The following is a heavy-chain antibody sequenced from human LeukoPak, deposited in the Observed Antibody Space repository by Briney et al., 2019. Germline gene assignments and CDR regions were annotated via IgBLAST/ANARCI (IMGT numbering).Heavy chain of an antibody. D-gene: IGHD6-13*01. CDR1: GFTFSTYA. CDR2: ISGIDT. CDR3: ARDRTAAG. J-gene: IGHJ4*02. V-gene: IGHV3-23*01. Sequence: PGGSLRLSCAASGFTFSTYAMNWVRQAPGKGLEWVSTISGIDTFYADSVKGRFTISRDNSKNTLYLQMISLRAEDTAVYYCARDRTAAGWGQGALVTVSS.